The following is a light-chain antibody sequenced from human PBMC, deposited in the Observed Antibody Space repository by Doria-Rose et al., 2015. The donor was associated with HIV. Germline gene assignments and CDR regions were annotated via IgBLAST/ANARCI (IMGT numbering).Light chain of an antibody. V-gene: IGKV4-1*01. Sequence: TINCKSSQSVYYSSNNKNYLAWYQQKPGQPPKLLIYWASSRDSGVPDRFSGSGSGTDFSLTISSLQAEDVAIYYCQQYYNTPYTGGQGTKLEI. CDR1: QSVYYSSNNKNY. CDR2: WAS. CDR3: QQYYNTPYT. J-gene: IGKJ2*01.